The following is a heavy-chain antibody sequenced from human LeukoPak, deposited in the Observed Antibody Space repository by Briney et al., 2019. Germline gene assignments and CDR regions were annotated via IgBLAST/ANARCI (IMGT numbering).Heavy chain of an antibody. Sequence: GESLKISCKGSGYTFPYSWIGWVRQMPGTGLEWMGIIYPAESDTRYSPSFQGQVTISADRSISTAYLQWSSLKASDTAIYYCARHEGGGWYIDYWGQGTLVTVSS. CDR3: ARHEGGGWYIDY. V-gene: IGHV5-51*01. J-gene: IGHJ4*02. D-gene: IGHD6-19*01. CDR1: GYTFPYSW. CDR2: IYPAESDT.